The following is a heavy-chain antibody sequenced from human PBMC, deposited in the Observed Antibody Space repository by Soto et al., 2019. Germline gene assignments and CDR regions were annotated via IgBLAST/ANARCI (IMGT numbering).Heavy chain of an antibody. CDR2: ISAYNGNT. Sequence: QVQLVQSGAEVKKPGASVKVSCKASGYTFTSYGISWVRQAPGQGLEWMGWISAYNGNTNYAQKLQGRVTMTTDTSTSTAYMELRSLRSDETAVYYCARVALYYYGSGSYYYYGMDVWGQGTTVTVSS. D-gene: IGHD3-10*01. CDR3: ARVALYYYGSGSYYYYGMDV. V-gene: IGHV1-18*01. CDR1: GYTFTSYG. J-gene: IGHJ6*02.